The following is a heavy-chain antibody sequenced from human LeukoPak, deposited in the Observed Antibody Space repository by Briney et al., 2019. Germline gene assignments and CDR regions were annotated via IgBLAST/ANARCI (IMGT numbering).Heavy chain of an antibody. V-gene: IGHV1-2*02. CDR2: INPNSGGA. J-gene: IGHJ3*02. D-gene: IGHD7-27*01. CDR1: GYSFIGYY. Sequence: ASVKVSCKASGYSFIGYYIHWVRQAPGQGLEWMGWINPNSGGANYAQKFQGRVTMTRNTSISTVYMELTRLRSDDTAMYYCAKSTNWGSISDGFDIWGQGTMVTVAS. CDR3: AKSTNWGSISDGFDI.